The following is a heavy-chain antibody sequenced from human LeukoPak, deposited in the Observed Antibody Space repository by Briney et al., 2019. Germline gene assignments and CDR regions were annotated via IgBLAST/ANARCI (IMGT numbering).Heavy chain of an antibody. CDR1: GFTFTTYW. CDR2: IKQDGTEK. J-gene: IGHJ4*02. Sequence: SGGSLRLSCGASGFTFTTYWMSWVRQAPGKGLEWVANIKQDGTEKYYVDSVKGRFTISREYARNSLYLQLNSLRAEDTAVYYCARLSEMFRGPQVIYYFDYWGQGTLVTVSS. D-gene: IGHD3-10*01. V-gene: IGHV3-7*01. CDR3: ARLSEMFRGPQVIYYFDY.